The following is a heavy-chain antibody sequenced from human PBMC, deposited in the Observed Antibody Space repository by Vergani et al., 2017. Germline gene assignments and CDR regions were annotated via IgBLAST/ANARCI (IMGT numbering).Heavy chain of an antibody. D-gene: IGHD3-9*01. Sequence: EVQLLESGGGLVQPGGSLRLSCAASGFTFSSSAMSWVRQAPGKGLELVSAISGSGGSTYYADSVKGRFTISRDNSKNTLYLQMNSLRAEDTAVYYCAKVAEPSFYYILTDSYYYYDMDVWGKGTTVTVSS. CDR2: ISGSGGST. J-gene: IGHJ6*03. CDR3: AKVAEPSFYYILTDSYYYYDMDV. CDR1: GFTFSSSA. V-gene: IGHV3-23*01.